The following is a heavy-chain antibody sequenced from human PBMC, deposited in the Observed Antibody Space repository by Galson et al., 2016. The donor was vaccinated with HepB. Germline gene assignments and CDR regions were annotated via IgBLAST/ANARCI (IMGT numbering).Heavy chain of an antibody. CDR3: ARLSNAVRGNRNYYYYFMDV. CDR1: YGSVSSSGYY. J-gene: IGHJ6*03. V-gene: IGHV4-39*01. D-gene: IGHD1/OR15-1a*01. CDR2: ISADGTT. Sequence: SETLSLTCTVSYGSVSSSGYYWGWIRQPPGKGLEWIASISADGTTYSNPSLKSRVTISVDTSTHQFSLTLSSVTAADSSVFYCARLSNAVRGNRNYYYYFMDVWGKGTMVTVSS.